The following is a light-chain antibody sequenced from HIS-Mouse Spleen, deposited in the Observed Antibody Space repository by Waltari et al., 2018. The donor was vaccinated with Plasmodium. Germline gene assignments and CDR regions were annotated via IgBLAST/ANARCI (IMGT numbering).Light chain of an antibody. J-gene: IGLJ3*02. Sequence: SYDLTQPPPVSVSPGPTARITCSGDALPKKYAYWYQQKSGQAPELVIYEDSKRPSGIPERFSGSSSGTMATLTISGAQVEDEADYYCYSTDSSGNHRVFGGGTKLTVL. CDR3: YSTDSSGNHRV. CDR1: ALPKKY. CDR2: EDS. V-gene: IGLV3-10*01.